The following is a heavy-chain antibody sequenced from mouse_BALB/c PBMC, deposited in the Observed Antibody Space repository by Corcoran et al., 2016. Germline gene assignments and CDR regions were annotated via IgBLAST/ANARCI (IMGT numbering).Heavy chain of an antibody. CDR3: ARQGDYDYDGFAY. V-gene: IGHV9-4*02. J-gene: IGHJ3*01. Sequence: QIQLVQSGPELKKPGETVRISCKASGYTFTTAGMQWVQKMPGKGLKWIGWINTHSGVPKYAEDFKGPFAFSLETSASTAYLKISNLKNEDTATYFCARQGDYDYDGFAYWGQGTLVTVSA. CDR2: INTHSGVP. D-gene: IGHD2-4*01. CDR1: GYTFTTAG.